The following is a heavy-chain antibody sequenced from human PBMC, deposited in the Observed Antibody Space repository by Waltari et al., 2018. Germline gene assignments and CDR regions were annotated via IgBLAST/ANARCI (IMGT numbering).Heavy chain of an antibody. V-gene: IGHV4-34*01. Sequence: QVQLQQWGAGLLKPSETLSLTCAGYGGSFSGYSWSWIRQPPGKGLEWIGEINHSGTINYNPSLKSRVSISIDTSKNQFSLKVTSVTAADTAVYYCARARVVKRYYYYGMDVWGQGSTVTVS. CDR2: INHSGTI. J-gene: IGHJ6*02. CDR3: ARARVVKRYYYYGMDV. CDR1: GGSFSGYS. D-gene: IGHD3-3*01.